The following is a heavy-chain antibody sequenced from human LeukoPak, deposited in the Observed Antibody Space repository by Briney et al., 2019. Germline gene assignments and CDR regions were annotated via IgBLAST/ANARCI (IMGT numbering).Heavy chain of an antibody. CDR3: TRIIVEVPGVSDYCDS. CDR2: IKPDGSET. CDR1: GFTFSSHW. V-gene: IGHV3-7*05. D-gene: IGHD2-2*01. Sequence: QTGGSLRLSCAASGFTFSSHWMYWVRQAPGKGLEWVANIKPDGSETFYVESVKGRFTISRDNAKNSLYLQMNSLRAEDTAVYYCTRIIVEVPGVSDYCDSWGQGTLVTVSS. J-gene: IGHJ4*02.